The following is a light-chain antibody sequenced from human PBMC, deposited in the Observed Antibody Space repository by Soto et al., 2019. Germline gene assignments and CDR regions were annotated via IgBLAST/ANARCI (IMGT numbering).Light chain of an antibody. Sequence: QSVLTQPPSVSGAPGQRVTISFTGSSSNIGAGYDVHWYQQLPGTAPKVLIYGNINRPSGVPDRFSGSKSGTSASLAITGLQAEDEADYYCQSYDSSLSGYVFGTGTKVTVL. J-gene: IGLJ1*01. CDR2: GNI. V-gene: IGLV1-40*01. CDR1: SSNIGAGYD. CDR3: QSYDSSLSGYV.